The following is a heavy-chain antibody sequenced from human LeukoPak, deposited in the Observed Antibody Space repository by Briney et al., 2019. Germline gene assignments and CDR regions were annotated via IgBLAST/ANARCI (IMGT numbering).Heavy chain of an antibody. CDR3: ARGITSDY. CDR1: GGSFSGYY. CDR2: INHSGST. Sequence: SETLSLTCAVYGGSFSGYYWSWIRQPPGKGLEWIGEINHSGSTNYNPSLKSRVTISVGTSKNQFPLKLSSVTAADTAVYYCARGITSDYWGQGTLVTVSS. V-gene: IGHV4-34*01. D-gene: IGHD3-10*01. J-gene: IGHJ4*02.